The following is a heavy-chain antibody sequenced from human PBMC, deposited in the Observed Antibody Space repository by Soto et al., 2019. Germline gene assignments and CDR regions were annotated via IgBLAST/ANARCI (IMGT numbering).Heavy chain of an antibody. CDR3: AREAIEDFWSGYPTSPGTNWFDP. V-gene: IGHV1-69*13. J-gene: IGHJ5*02. D-gene: IGHD3-3*01. CDR2: IIPIFGTA. Sequence: ASVKVSCKASGGTFSSYAISWVRQAPGQGLEWMGGIIPIFGTANYAQKFQGRVTITADESTSTAYMELSSLRSEDTAVYYCAREAIEDFWSGYPTSPGTNWFDPWGQGTLVTVSS. CDR1: GGTFSSYA.